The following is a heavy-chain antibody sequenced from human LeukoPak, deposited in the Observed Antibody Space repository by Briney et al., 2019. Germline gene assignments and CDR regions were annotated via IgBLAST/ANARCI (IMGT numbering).Heavy chain of an antibody. CDR3: ARNIWFGELRLDP. J-gene: IGHJ5*02. CDR2: INPNSGGT. D-gene: IGHD3-10*01. CDR1: GYTFTSYG. Sequence: GASVKVSCKASGYTFTSYGISWVRQAPGQGPKWMGWINPNSGGTNYAQKFQGRVTMTRDTSISTAYMELSRLRSDDTAVYYCARNIWFGELRLDPWGQGTLVTVSS. V-gene: IGHV1-2*02.